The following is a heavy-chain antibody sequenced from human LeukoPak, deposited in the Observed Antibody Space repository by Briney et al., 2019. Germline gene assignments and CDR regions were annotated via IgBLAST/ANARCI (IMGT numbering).Heavy chain of an antibody. D-gene: IGHD2-21*02. CDR1: GYTFTSYY. V-gene: IGHV1-46*01. Sequence: ASVKVSCKASGYTFTSYYMHWVRQAPGQGLEWMGIINPSGGSTSYAQKFQGRVTMTRDTSTSTVYMELSSLRSEDTAVYYCAKNAYWGGVCYPGPTGSDPWGRGTLFTVS. J-gene: IGHJ5*02. CDR3: AKNAYWGGVCYPGPTGSDP. CDR2: INPSGGST.